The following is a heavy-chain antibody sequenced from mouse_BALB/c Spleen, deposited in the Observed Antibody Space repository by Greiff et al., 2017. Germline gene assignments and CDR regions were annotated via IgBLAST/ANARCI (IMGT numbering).Heavy chain of an antibody. CDR3: ARSRWLLPDFDY. J-gene: IGHJ2*01. Sequence: QVQLQQPGAELVKPGASVKLSCKASGYTFTSYWMHWVKQRPGQGLEWIGEINPSNGRTNYNEKFKSKATLTVDKSSSTAYMQLSSLTSEDSAVYYCARSRWLLPDFDYWGQGTTLTVSS. D-gene: IGHD2-3*01. V-gene: IGHV1S81*02. CDR1: GYTFTSYW. CDR2: INPSNGRT.